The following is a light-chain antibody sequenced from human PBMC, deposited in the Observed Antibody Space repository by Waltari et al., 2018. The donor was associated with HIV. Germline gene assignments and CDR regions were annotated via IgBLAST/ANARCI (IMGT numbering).Light chain of an antibody. CDR1: KLGDNY. Sequence: SYELTQPPSVSVSPGQTASITCSGDKLGDNYACWYQQKPGQSPLLVIYQHNKRPPGIPERFSGSNSGNTATLTISGTQAMDEADYFCQAWDSSNVVFGGGTKLTVL. J-gene: IGLJ2*01. CDR3: QAWDSSNVV. CDR2: QHN. V-gene: IGLV3-1*01.